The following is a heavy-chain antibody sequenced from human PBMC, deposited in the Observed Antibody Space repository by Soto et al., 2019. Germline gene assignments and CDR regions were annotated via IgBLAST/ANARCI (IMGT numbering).Heavy chain of an antibody. CDR3: AKEWNYCRSGKNRQSSGRDG. CDR2: ISAGGENT. V-gene: IGHV3-23*01. D-gene: IGHD3-10*01. J-gene: IGHJ6*02. CDR1: GFTFNAYT. Sequence: PGGSLRLSCVASGFTFNAYTMGWVRQAPGRGLEWVSVISAGGENTYSADSVRGRFAISRDNSMNTVYLQMDTLRAEDTAVYYCAKEWNYCRSGKNRQSSGRDGWGQGSTGTV.